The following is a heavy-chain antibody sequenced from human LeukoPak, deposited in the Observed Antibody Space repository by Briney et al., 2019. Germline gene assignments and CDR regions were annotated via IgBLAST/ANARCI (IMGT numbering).Heavy chain of an antibody. Sequence: GASVKVSCKASGGTFSSYAISWVRQAPGQGLEWMGGIIPIFGTANYAQKFQGRVTITADESTSTSYMELSSLRSEDTAVYYCARGTSSGDYYYYCYMDVWGKGTTVTVSS. CDR1: GGTFSSYA. J-gene: IGHJ6*03. CDR3: ARGTSSGDYYYYCYMDV. V-gene: IGHV1-69*13. CDR2: IIPIFGTA. D-gene: IGHD6-19*01.